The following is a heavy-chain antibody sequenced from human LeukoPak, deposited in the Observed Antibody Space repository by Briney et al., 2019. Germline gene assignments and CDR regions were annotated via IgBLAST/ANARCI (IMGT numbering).Heavy chain of an antibody. Sequence: SETLSLTCTVSGGSISSSSYYWGWIRQPPGKGLEWIGSIYYSGSTYYNPSLKSRVTISVDTSKNQFSLKLSSVTAADTAVYYCARVAKILVVTAMLFDYWGQGTLVTVSS. CDR3: ARVAKILVVTAMLFDY. V-gene: IGHV4-39*07. CDR2: IYYSGST. J-gene: IGHJ4*02. D-gene: IGHD2-21*02. CDR1: GGSISSSSYY.